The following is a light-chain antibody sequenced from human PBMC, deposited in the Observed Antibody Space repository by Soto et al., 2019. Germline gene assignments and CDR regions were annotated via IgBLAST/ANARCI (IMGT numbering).Light chain of an antibody. CDR1: QSISSW. V-gene: IGKV1-5*01. CDR3: QQLNSYPFT. Sequence: DIQMTQSPSTLSASVGDRVTITCRASQSISSWLAWYQQKPGKAPKLLIFEASTLQSGVPSRFTGSGSGTDFALTISGLQPADFATYYCQQLNSYPFTFGQGTRLEI. J-gene: IGKJ5*01. CDR2: EAS.